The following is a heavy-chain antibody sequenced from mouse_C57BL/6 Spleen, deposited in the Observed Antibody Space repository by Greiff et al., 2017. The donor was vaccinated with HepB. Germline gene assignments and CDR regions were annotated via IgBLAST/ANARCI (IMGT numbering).Heavy chain of an antibody. V-gene: IGHV5-15*01. Sequence: EVKLHESGGGLVQPGGSLKLSCAASGFTFSDYGMAWVRQAPRKGPEWVAFISNLAYSIYYADTVTGRFTISRENAKNTLYLEMSSLRSEDTAMYYCSRGATVVARDFDVWGTGTTVTVSS. CDR1: GFTFSDYG. D-gene: IGHD1-1*01. CDR2: ISNLAYSI. CDR3: SRGATVVARDFDV. J-gene: IGHJ1*03.